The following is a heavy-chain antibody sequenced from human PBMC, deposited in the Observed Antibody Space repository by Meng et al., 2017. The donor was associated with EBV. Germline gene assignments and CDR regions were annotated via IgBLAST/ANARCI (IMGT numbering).Heavy chain of an antibody. Sequence: LVETLSEAKHHGSAVQAHRHSSRYTFTSCGMRWVPSAPGQGLEWMGWISAYNGNTNYARKLQGRVTMTTDTYTSTAYMELRSLRSDDTAVYYCARGLDYFDYWGQGTLVTVS. CDR3: ARGLDYFDY. CDR2: ISAYNGNT. J-gene: IGHJ4*02. V-gene: IGHV1-18*01. CDR1: RYTFTSCG.